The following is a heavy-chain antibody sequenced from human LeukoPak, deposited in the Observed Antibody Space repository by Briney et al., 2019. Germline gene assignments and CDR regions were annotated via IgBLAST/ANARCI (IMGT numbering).Heavy chain of an antibody. J-gene: IGHJ6*02. Sequence: GGSLRLSCAASGFTFSSYGMHWVRQAPGKGLEWVAVTSYDGSNKYYADSVKGRLTISRDNSKNTLYLQMNSLRAEDTAVYYCAKRKSGSNFPLHYHYYGMDVWGQGTTVTVSS. CDR2: TSYDGSNK. D-gene: IGHD1-26*01. V-gene: IGHV3-30*18. CDR3: AKRKSGSNFPLHYHYYGMDV. CDR1: GFTFSSYG.